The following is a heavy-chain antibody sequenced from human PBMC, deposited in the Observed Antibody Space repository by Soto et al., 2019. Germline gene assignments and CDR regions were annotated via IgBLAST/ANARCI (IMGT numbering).Heavy chain of an antibody. D-gene: IGHD3-10*01. J-gene: IGHJ5*02. Sequence: QITLKESGPTLVKPTQTLTLTCTFSGFSLSTSGVGVGWIRQPPGKALEWLALIYWNDDKRYSPSLKSRLTITKDTTKNHVVLTMPSMGPMDTATYSCAHRREGITMVRFRGWCDPWGQGTLVTVSS. CDR3: AHRREGITMVRFRGWCDP. CDR1: GFSLSTSGVG. V-gene: IGHV2-5*01. CDR2: IYWNDDK.